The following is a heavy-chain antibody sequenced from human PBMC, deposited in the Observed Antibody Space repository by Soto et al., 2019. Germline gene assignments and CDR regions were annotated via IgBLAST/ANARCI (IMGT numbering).Heavy chain of an antibody. V-gene: IGHV4-30-2*06. CDR1: GGSITSGGYS. CDR3: ARDYYGMDV. J-gene: IGHJ6*02. CDR2: TYQSGSA. Sequence: SETLSLTCTVSGGSITSGGYSWTWIRQSPGKGLEWIGYTYQSGSAYYNPSLKSRVTISVDRSKNQFSLNLTSVTAADTAVYYCARDYYGMDVWGQGTTVTVSS.